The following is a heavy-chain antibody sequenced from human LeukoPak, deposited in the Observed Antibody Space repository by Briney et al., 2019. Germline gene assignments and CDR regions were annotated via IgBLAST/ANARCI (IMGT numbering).Heavy chain of an antibody. CDR1: GGAISGGSYY. CDR3: ARGEYGLFDY. CDR2: IYYSGST. V-gene: IGHV4-61*01. D-gene: IGHD2/OR15-2a*01. Sequence: SETLSLTCTVSGGAISGGSYYWSWIRQPPGKGLEWIGYIYYSGSTKYNLSLKSRVTISVDTSKNQLSLKLSSVTAADTAVYYCARGEYGLFDYWGQGTLVTVSS. J-gene: IGHJ4*02.